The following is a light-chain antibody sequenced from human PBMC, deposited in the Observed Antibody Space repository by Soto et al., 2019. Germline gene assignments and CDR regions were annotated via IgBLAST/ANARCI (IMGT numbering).Light chain of an antibody. Sequence: DIQMTQSPSSVSASVGDRVTITCRASQAINRYLAWYQQKPGKAPNLLIYTTSSLQSGVPSRFSRSGSETDFTLTVSSREHEEFATYYCPRGNRFPLTFGGGTKVEIK. CDR2: TTS. V-gene: IGKV1-12*01. CDR3: PRGNRFPLT. J-gene: IGKJ4*01. CDR1: QAINRY.